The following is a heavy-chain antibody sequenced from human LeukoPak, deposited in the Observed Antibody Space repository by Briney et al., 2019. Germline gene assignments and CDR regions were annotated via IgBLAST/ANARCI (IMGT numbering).Heavy chain of an antibody. CDR3: ATDPMAIDY. D-gene: IGHD2-8*01. J-gene: IGHJ4*02. Sequence: PGGSLRLSCAASGFTVSSNTTNWVRQAPGKGLEWVSKITSSSNTIHYADSVKGRFTIFRDNAKNSLYLQMNSLRAEDTAVYYCATDPMAIDYWGQGTLVTVSS. V-gene: IGHV3-48*04. CDR2: ITSSSNTI. CDR1: GFTVSSNT.